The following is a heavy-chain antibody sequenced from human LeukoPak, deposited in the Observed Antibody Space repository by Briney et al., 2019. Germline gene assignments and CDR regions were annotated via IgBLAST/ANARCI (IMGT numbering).Heavy chain of an antibody. CDR2: INHNGNVN. V-gene: IGHV3-7*03. D-gene: IGHD3-16*01. J-gene: IGHJ6*02. CDR3: ARGGGLDV. Sequence: GGSLRLSCAASGFNFINYAMTWVRQAPGKGLEWVASINHNGNVNYYVDSVKGRFTISRDNAKNSLYLQMSNLRAEDTAVYFCARGGGLDVWGQGATVTVSS. CDR1: GFNFINYA.